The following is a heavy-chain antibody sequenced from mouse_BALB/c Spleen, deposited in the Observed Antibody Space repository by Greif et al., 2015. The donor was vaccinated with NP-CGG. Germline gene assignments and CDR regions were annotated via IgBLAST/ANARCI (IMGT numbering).Heavy chain of an antibody. J-gene: IGHJ2*01. V-gene: IGHV1-80*01. CDR3: ARWGITTVVATDY. Sequence: QVQLQQSGAELVRPGSSVKISCKSSGYAFSSYWMNWVKQRPGQGLEWIGQIYPGDGATNYNGKFKGKATLTADKSSSTAYMQLSSLTSEDSAVYFCARWGITTVVATDYWGQGTTLTVSS. CDR1: GYAFSSYW. D-gene: IGHD1-1*01. CDR2: IYPGDGAT.